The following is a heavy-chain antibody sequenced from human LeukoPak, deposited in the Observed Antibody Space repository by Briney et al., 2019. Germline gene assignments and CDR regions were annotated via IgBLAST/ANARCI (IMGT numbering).Heavy chain of an antibody. CDR1: GYTFTGYC. Sequence: GAPVKVSCKASGYTFTGYCIHWVRQAPGQGLEWMGWINPNGGGTSYAQKFQGRVTLTRDTSISTAYMELSSLISDDTAVYYCARGPDMGGFDYWGQGTLVTVSS. J-gene: IGHJ4*02. CDR2: INPNGGGT. V-gene: IGHV1-2*02. CDR3: ARGPDMGGFDY. D-gene: IGHD1-26*01.